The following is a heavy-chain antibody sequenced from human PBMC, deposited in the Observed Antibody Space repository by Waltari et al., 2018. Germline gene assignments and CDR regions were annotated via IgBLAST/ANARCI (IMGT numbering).Heavy chain of an antibody. J-gene: IGHJ6*02. V-gene: IGHV4-61*02. CDR3: AREAGGYSYGYLNYYYYGMDV. D-gene: IGHD5-18*01. CDR1: GGSISSGSYY. CDR2: IYTSGST. Sequence: QVQLQESGPGLVKPSQTLSLTCTVSGGSISSGSYYWSWIRQPAGKGLGWIGRIYTSGSTNYNPSLKSRVTISVDTSKNQFSLKLSSVTAADTAVYYCAREAGGYSYGYLNYYYYGMDVWGQGTTVTVSS.